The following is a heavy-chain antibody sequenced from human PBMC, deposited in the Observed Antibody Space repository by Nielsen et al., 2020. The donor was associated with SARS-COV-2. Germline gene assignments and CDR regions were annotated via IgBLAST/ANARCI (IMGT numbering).Heavy chain of an antibody. Sequence: GESLKISCAASGFTFNVYAMAWVRRAPGRGLQWVTGVSASGGSTYYTDSVKGRFSISRDNSKNTLFLQMHSLRVEDTALYYCAKDRAVRGDALDLWGQGTMVTVSS. CDR1: GFTFNVYA. V-gene: IGHV3-23*01. CDR2: VSASGGST. J-gene: IGHJ3*01. CDR3: AKDRAVRGDALDL. D-gene: IGHD3-10*01.